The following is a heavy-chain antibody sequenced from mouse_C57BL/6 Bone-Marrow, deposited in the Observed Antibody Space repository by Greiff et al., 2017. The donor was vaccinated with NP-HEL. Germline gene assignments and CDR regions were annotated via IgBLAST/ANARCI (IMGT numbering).Heavy chain of an antibody. V-gene: IGHV5-4*01. J-gene: IGHJ1*03. CDR3: ARDGPFYYGSSHWYFDV. CDR2: ISDGGSYT. Sequence: EVQVVESGGGLVKPGGSLKLSCAASGFTFSSYAMSWVRQTPEKRLEWVATISDGGSYTYYPDNVKGRFTISRDHAKNNLYLQMSHLKSEDTAMYYCARDGPFYYGSSHWYFDVWGTGTTVTVSS. D-gene: IGHD1-1*01. CDR1: GFTFSSYA.